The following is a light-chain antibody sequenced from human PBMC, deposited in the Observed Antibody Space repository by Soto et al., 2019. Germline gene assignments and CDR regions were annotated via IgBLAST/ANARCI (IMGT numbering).Light chain of an antibody. V-gene: IGKV1-39*01. CDR1: QSISSY. J-gene: IGKJ1*01. Sequence: DIQMTQSPSSLSACVGDRVTITCRASQSISSYLNWYQQKPGKDPKLLIYAASSLQSGVPSRFSGSGSGTDFTLTISSLQPEDFATYYCQQSYSTPWTFGQGTKVEIK. CDR2: AAS. CDR3: QQSYSTPWT.